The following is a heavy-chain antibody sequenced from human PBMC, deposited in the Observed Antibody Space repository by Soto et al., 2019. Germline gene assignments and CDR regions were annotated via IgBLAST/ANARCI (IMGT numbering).Heavy chain of an antibody. Sequence: QITLKESGPTLVKPTQTVTLTCTFSGFSLSTSGVGVGWIRQPPGKALEWLALIYWDDDKRYSPSLKSRLTISKHTSKNHPVLTITTMDPVHTASYSSAHRPSYCSGGSCYSGFSYWGQATLVTASS. J-gene: IGHJ4*02. CDR3: AHRPSYCSGGSCYSGFSY. CDR2: IYWDDDK. D-gene: IGHD2-15*01. V-gene: IGHV2-5*02. CDR1: GFSLSTSGVG.